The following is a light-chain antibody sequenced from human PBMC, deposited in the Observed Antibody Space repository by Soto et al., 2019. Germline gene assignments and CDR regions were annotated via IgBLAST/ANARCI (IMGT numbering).Light chain of an antibody. J-gene: IGLJ1*01. Sequence: ALTQPASVFGSPGHSITISCTGASSDIGGYKHVSWYQQHPGKAPKLMIYEVSNRPSGVSNRFSGSKSGNTASLTISGLQAEDEADYYCSSYTTSSTQVFGTGTKVTVL. CDR2: EVS. V-gene: IGLV2-14*01. CDR1: SSDIGGYKH. CDR3: SSYTTSSTQV.